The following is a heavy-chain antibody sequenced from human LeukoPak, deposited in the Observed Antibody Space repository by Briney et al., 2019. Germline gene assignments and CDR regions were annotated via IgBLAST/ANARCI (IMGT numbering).Heavy chain of an antibody. D-gene: IGHD6-25*01. CDR3: ATGSRVFAFDI. CDR2: INPSGGST. Sequence: ASVKVSCKASGYTFPSYFMHWVRQAPGQGLEWMGIINPSGGSTNYAQKFQGRVTMTRDTSTSTVYMELSSLRSDDTAVYYCATGSRVFAFDIWGQGTMVTVSS. CDR1: GYTFPSYF. V-gene: IGHV1-46*01. J-gene: IGHJ3*02.